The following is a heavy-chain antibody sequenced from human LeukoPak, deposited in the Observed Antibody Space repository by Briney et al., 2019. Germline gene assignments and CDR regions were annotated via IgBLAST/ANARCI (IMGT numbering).Heavy chain of an antibody. CDR2: ISGDGGST. D-gene: IGHD5-18*01. CDR3: AKDITPRDAQLWFGYYYGMDV. J-gene: IGHJ6*02. CDR1: GFTFDDYA. Sequence: GGSLRLSCAASGFTFDDYAMHWVRQAPGKGLEWVSLISGDGGSTYYADSVKGRFNISRDNSKNSLYLQMNSLRTEDTALYYCAKDITPRDAQLWFGYYYGMDVWGQGTTVTVSS. V-gene: IGHV3-43*02.